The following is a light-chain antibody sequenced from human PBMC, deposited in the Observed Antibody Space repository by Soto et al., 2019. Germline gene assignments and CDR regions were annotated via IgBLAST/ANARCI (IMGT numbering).Light chain of an antibody. Sequence: ETVLTQSPGTLSLSPGERATPSCRATQSVSSYLAWYQQKPGQAPRLLIYGASRRATGIPDRFSGSGSGTDFTLTISRLEPEDFAVYYCQQYGPSPGFGQGTRLEIK. J-gene: IGKJ5*01. CDR3: QQYGPSPG. CDR1: QSVSSY. CDR2: GAS. V-gene: IGKV3-20*01.